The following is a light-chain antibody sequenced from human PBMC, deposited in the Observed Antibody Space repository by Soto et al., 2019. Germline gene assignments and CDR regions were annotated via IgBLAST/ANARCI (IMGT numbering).Light chain of an antibody. CDR1: QSVNGW. CDR2: AAS. J-gene: IGKJ1*01. V-gene: IGKV1-5*01. CDR3: QRYNSNPRT. Sequence: DIPMTQSPSTLSASVGDRVTITCRASQSVNGWLAWYQQKPGKAPKLLIYAASNLESGVPSRFSGSGSGTDFTLTISSLQRDDAATYYCQRYNSNPRTVGQGTKVEVK.